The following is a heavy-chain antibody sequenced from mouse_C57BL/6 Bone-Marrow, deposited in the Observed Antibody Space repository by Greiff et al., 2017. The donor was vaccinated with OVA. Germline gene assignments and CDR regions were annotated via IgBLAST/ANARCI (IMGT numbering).Heavy chain of an antibody. CDR1: GYTFTSYG. CDR2: IYPRSGNP. Sequence: QVQLKESGAELARPGASVKLSCKASGYTFTSYGISWVKQRTGQGLEWIGEIYPRSGNPYYNEKFKGKATLTADKSSSTAYMELRSLTSEDSAVYFCAREGVYYYGSRGDYYFDYWGQGTTLTVSS. D-gene: IGHD1-1*01. V-gene: IGHV1-81*01. CDR3: AREGVYYYGSRGDYYFDY. J-gene: IGHJ2*01.